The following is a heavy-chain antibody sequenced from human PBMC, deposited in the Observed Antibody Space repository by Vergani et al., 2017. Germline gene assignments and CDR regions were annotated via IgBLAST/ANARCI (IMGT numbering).Heavy chain of an antibody. J-gene: IGHJ4*02. CDR1: GDSISSNNC. CDR3: ATIGYRRWGYYFDY. CDR2: ICHTEDT. Sequence: QVQLQESGPGLEKPPGTLSLTCAVSGDSISSNNCWTWVRQPPGKGLEWIGEICHTEDTKYSPSLKSRVTVSVDESRNLFSLRLNSVTAAETAVYYCATIGYRRWGYYFDYWGQGILVTVSS. V-gene: IGHV4-4*03. D-gene: IGHD2-2*02.